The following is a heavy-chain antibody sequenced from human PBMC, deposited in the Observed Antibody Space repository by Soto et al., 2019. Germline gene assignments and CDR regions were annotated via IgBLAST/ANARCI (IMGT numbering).Heavy chain of an antibody. V-gene: IGHV2-5*04. CDR3: VYMPTQQWMSFSV. CDR1: GFSLSTTSVG. Sequence: QIILKESGPPLVHPTQTLTLTCSFSGFSLSTTSVGVGWIRQPPGKALEWLALIYWDGDKRYSPSQKRRLTITEDTSKNQVVFTMTNMDPVDTGTYYCVYMPTQQWMSFSVWGQGTMVIVSS. J-gene: IGHJ3*01. D-gene: IGHD6-19*01. CDR2: IYWDGDK.